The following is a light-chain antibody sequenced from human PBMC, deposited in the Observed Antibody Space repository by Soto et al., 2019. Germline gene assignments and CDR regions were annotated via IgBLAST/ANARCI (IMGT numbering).Light chain of an antibody. CDR1: QSVSSY. J-gene: IGKJ3*01. V-gene: IGKV3-11*01. CDR2: DAS. CDR3: QHHTNWPLA. Sequence: EIVLTQSPATLSLSPGERATLSCRASQSVSSYLAWYQQKAGQAPRLLIYDASNRATGIPARFSGSGSGTDFTLTISSLEPEDFAVYYCQHHTNWPLAFGPGTKVDVK.